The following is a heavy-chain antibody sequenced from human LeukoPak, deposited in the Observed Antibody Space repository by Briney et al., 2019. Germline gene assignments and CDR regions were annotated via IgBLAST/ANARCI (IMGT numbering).Heavy chain of an antibody. CDR3: ARYWIAVAGSDAFDI. V-gene: IGHV1-18*01. D-gene: IGHD6-19*01. CDR2: ISAYNGNT. CDR1: GYTLTSYG. J-gene: IGHJ3*02. Sequence: ASVKVSCKASGYTLTSYGISWVRQAPGQGLEWMGWISAYNGNTSYAQKLQGRVTMTTDTSTSTAYMELRSLRSDDTAVYYCARYWIAVAGSDAFDIWGQGTMVTVSS.